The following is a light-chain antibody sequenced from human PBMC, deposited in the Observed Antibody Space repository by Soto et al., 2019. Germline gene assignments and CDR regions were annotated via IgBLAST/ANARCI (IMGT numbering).Light chain of an antibody. Sequence: EIVVTQSPATLSVSPGERATLSCRASQSVSSNLAWYQQKPGQAPRLLINGASTRATGIPARFSGSGSGTEFTLTITSLQSEDFAVYYCQQYNNWPPGTFGQGTKVDIK. CDR2: GAS. CDR3: QQYNNWPPGT. CDR1: QSVSSN. V-gene: IGKV3-15*01. J-gene: IGKJ1*01.